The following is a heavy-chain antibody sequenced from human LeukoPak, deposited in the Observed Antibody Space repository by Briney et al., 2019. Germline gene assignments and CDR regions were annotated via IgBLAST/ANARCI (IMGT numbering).Heavy chain of an antibody. CDR1: GGSISRSNW. CDR3: ARHCGSDCNAFDI. D-gene: IGHD2-21*02. V-gene: IGHV4-4*02. J-gene: IGHJ3*02. Sequence: SETLSLTCAVSGGSISRSNWGSWVRQPPGKGLGWVGEIYHSGSTNYNLCLKSRVTISADKSKNQFCLKLSAVTAAATAVYYGARHCGSDCNAFDISGQGTIVTVSS. CDR2: IYHSGST.